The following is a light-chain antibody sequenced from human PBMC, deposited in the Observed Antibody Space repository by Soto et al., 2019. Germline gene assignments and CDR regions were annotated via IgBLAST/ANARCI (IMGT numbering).Light chain of an antibody. J-gene: IGKJ5*01. V-gene: IGKV1-17*01. CDR3: LQHNSYPLT. CDR1: QVIRND. CDR2: AAS. Sequence: IQMPPSPSSLSSSVVDRVPINFRARQVIRNDLGWYQQKPGKAPKRLIYAASSLQSGVPSRFSGSGSGKEFTITISSLQNEDFATYYCLQHNSYPLTFGQGKQLEIK.